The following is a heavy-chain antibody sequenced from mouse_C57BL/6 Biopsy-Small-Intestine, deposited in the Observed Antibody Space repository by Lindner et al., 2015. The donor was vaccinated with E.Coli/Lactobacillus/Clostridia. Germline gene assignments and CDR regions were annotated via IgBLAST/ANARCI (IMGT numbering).Heavy chain of an antibody. CDR3: ARKFYFDY. J-gene: IGHJ2*01. CDR2: ISSGSSTI. CDR1: GFTFSDYG. V-gene: IGHV5-17*01. Sequence: VQLQESGGGLVKPGGSLKLSCAASGFTFSDYGMHWVRQAPEKGLEWVAYISSGSSTIYHADTVKGRFTISRDNAKNTLFLQMTSLRSEDTAMYYCARKFYFDYWGQGTTLTVSS.